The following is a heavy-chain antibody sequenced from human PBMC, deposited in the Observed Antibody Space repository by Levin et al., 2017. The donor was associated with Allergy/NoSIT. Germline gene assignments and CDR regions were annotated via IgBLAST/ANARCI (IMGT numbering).Heavy chain of an antibody. Sequence: SGPTLVKPPQTLTLTCTFSGFSLSPSGVGVGWIRQPPGKALEWLALIYWDDDKRYSPSLKSRLTITKDTSKNQVVLTMTNMDPVDTATYYCAHGLGDEMVRGSLFQHWGQGTLVTVSS. V-gene: IGHV2-5*02. D-gene: IGHD3-10*01. J-gene: IGHJ1*01. CDR2: IYWDDDK. CDR3: AHGLGDEMVRGSLFQH. CDR1: GFSLSPSGVG.